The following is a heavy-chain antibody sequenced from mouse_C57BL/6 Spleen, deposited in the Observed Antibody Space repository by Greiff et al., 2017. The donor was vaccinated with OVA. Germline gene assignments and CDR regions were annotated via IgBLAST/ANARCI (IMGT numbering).Heavy chain of an antibody. CDR2: ISAGGGYT. V-gene: IGHV5-4*03. CDR3: ARGAAYYSNDRWYFDV. Sequence: DVMLVESGGGLVKPGGSLKLSCAASGFTFSSYAMSWVRQTPEQRLGWVATISAGGGYTYYPDNVKGRFTISRDNASNTPYLQLSHLKSEDTAMYYCARGAAYYSNDRWYFDVWGTGTTVTVSS. CDR1: GFTFSSYA. J-gene: IGHJ1*03. D-gene: IGHD2-5*01.